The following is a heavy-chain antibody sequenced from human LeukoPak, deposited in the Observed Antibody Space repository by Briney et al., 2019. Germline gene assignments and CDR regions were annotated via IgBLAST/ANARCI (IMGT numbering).Heavy chain of an antibody. V-gene: IGHV4-34*01. D-gene: IGHD3-9*01. CDR1: GGSFSGYY. J-gene: IGHJ4*02. CDR2: INHGGST. Sequence: SETLSLTCAVYGGSFSGYYWSWIRQPPGKGLEWIGEINHGGSTNYNPSLKSRVTISVDTSKNQFSLKLSSVTAADTAVYYCARRGQGRYFDWLLSPYFDYWGQGTLVTVSS. CDR3: ARRGQGRYFDWLLSPYFDY.